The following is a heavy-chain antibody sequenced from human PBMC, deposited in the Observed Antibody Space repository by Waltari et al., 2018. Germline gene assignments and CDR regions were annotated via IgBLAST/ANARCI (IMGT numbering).Heavy chain of an antibody. Sequence: EVQLVESGGGLIQPGGSLRLSCAASGFTVSSNYLSWVRQAPGKGLEWVSVIYSGGSTYYADSVKGRFTISRDNSKNTLYLQMNSLRAEDTAVYYCARDGAYYYYGMDVWGQGTTVTVSS. D-gene: IGHD3-16*01. CDR3: ARDGAYYYYGMDV. CDR1: GFTVSSNY. CDR2: IYSGGST. J-gene: IGHJ6*02. V-gene: IGHV3-53*01.